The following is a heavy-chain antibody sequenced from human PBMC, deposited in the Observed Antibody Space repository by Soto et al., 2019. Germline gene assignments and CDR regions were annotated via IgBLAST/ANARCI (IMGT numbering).Heavy chain of an antibody. CDR3: ARAPPYSYGYSRPFDY. CDR2: INPSGGST. CDR1: GYTFTSYY. V-gene: IGHV1-46*03. D-gene: IGHD5-18*01. Sequence: QVQLVQSGAEVKKPGASVKVSCKASGYTFTSYYMHWVRQAPGQGLEWRGIINPSGGSTSYAQKFQGRVTMTRDTSTSTVYMELSSLRSEDTAVYYCARAPPYSYGYSRPFDYWGQGTLVTVSS. J-gene: IGHJ4*02.